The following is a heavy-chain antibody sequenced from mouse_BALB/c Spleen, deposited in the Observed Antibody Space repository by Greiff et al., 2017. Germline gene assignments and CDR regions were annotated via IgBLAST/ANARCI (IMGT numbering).Heavy chain of an antibody. D-gene: IGHD2-2*01. CDR1: GFSLTGYG. CDR3: ARGFSYGYDRYFDV. J-gene: IGHJ1*01. V-gene: IGHV2-6-7*01. Sequence: QVQLKESGPGLVAPSQSLSITCTVSGFSLTGYGVNWVRQPPGKGLEWLGMIWGDGSTDYNSALKSRLSISKDNSKSQVFLKMNSLQTDDTARYYCARGFSYGYDRYFDVWGAGTTVTVSS. CDR2: IWGDGST.